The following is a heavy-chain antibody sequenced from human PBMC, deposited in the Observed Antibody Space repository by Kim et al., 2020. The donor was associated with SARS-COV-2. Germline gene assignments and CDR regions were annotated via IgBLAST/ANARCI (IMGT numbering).Heavy chain of an antibody. CDR3: ARAIFQQWLGRGFDY. J-gene: IGHJ4*02. CDR2: INHSGST. D-gene: IGHD6-19*01. Sequence: SETLSLTCAVYGGSFSGYYWSWIRQPPGKGLEWIGEINHSGSTNYNPSLKSRVTISVDTSKNQFSLKLSSVTAADTAVYYCARAIFQQWLGRGFDYWGQGTLVTVSS. CDR1: GGSFSGYY. V-gene: IGHV4-34*01.